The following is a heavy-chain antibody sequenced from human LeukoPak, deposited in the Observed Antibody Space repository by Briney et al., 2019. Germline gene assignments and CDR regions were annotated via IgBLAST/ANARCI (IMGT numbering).Heavy chain of an antibody. CDR2: IWYDGSNK. V-gene: IGHV3-33*01. CDR3: AREGAGYSSSHYNDY. CDR1: GFTFSSYG. Sequence: PGRSLRLSCAASGFTFSSYGMHWVRQAPDKGLEWVAVIWYDGSNKYYADSVKGRFTISRDNSKNTLYLQMNSLRAEDTAVYYCAREGAGYSSSHYNDYWGQGTLVTVSS. D-gene: IGHD6-13*01. J-gene: IGHJ4*02.